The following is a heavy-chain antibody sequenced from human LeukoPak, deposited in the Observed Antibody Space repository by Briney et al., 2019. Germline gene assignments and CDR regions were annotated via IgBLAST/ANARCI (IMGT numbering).Heavy chain of an antibody. CDR2: ISGSGGST. D-gene: IGHD6-13*01. V-gene: IGHV3-23*01. CDR3: ARESPVAAVGRSWFDP. Sequence: GGSLRLSCAASGFTFSSYAMSWVRQAPGKGLEWVSAISGSGGSTYYADSVRGRFTISRDNSKNTVSLQMNSLRDDDTAVYFCARESPVAAVGRSWFDPWGQGTLVTVSS. J-gene: IGHJ5*02. CDR1: GFTFSSYA.